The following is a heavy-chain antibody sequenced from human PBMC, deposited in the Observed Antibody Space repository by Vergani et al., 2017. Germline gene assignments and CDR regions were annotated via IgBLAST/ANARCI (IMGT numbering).Heavy chain of an antibody. CDR2: IIPILGIA. V-gene: IGHV1-69*04. Sequence: QVQLVQSGAELKKPGASVSVSCKGSSHTFQTYGISWVRQAPGQGLEWMGRIIPILGIANYAQKFQGRVTITADKSTNTAYMSLRSLRSDDTAIYYCSRGGFYTSRNDFKFYGLGVWGQGTTVTVTS. CDR1: SHTFQTYG. CDR3: SRGGFYTSRNDFKFYGLGV. J-gene: IGHJ6*02. D-gene: IGHD3-3*01.